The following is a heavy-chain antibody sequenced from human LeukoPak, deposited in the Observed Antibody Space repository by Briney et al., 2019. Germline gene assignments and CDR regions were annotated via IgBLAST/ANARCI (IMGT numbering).Heavy chain of an antibody. CDR1: GYTFTGYY. Sequence: GASVKVSCKASGYTFTGYYMHWMRQAPGQGLEWMGWINPNSGGTNYAQKFQGRVTMTRDTSISTAYMELSRLRSDDTAVYYCARAHKVMITFGGVIAGPDYWGQGTLVTVSS. J-gene: IGHJ4*02. D-gene: IGHD3-16*02. CDR3: ARAHKVMITFGGVIAGPDY. CDR2: INPNSGGT. V-gene: IGHV1-2*02.